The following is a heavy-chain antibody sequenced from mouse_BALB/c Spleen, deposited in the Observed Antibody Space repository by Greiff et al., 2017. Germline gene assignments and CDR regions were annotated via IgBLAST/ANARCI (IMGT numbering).Heavy chain of an antibody. CDR3: ASYVY. CDR1: GYSITSGYY. CDR2: ISYDGSN. D-gene: IGHD1-1*02. V-gene: IGHV3-6*02. J-gene: IGHJ3*01. Sequence: EVQLVESGPGLVKPSQSLSLTCSVTGYSITSGYYWNWIRQFPGNKLEWMGYISYDGSNNYNPSLKNRISITRDTSKNQFFLKLNSVTTEDTATYYCASYVYWGQGTLVTVSA.